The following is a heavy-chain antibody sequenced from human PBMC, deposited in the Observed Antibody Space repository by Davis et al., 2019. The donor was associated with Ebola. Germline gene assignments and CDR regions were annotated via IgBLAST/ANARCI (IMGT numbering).Heavy chain of an antibody. Sequence: GGSLRLSCAASGFTFSGSAMHWVRQTSGKGLEWVGRSRSKANSYATAYAASVKGRFTISRDDSKNTAYLQMNSLKTEDTAVYYCTGTAGQFDYWGQGTLVTVSS. CDR3: TGTAGQFDY. CDR1: GFTFSGSA. J-gene: IGHJ4*02. CDR2: SRSKANSYAT. V-gene: IGHV3-73*01.